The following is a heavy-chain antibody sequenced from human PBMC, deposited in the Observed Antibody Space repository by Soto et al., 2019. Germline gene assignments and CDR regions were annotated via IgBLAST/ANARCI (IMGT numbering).Heavy chain of an antibody. CDR1: GYIFTGYA. CDR3: ATTASGTNYFDH. V-gene: IGHV1-3*01. Sequence: QVQLVQSGTEARKPGASVKVSCRASGYIFTGYAFQWVRQAPGQRLEWMGWIAAGNGNTRYSQKFQDRVTISRDISASTAYMELTSLRSEDTAIYYCATTASGTNYFDHWGQGTLVTVYS. D-gene: IGHD4-4*01. J-gene: IGHJ4*02. CDR2: IAAGNGNT.